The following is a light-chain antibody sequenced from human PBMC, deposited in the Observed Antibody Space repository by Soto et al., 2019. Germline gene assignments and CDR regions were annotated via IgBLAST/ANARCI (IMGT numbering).Light chain of an antibody. CDR1: QSVSSSN. CDR2: GAS. V-gene: IGKV3-20*01. CDR3: QQSYSTPQ. J-gene: IGKJ1*01. Sequence: EIVLTQSPGTLSLSPGERATLSCRASQSVSSSNLAWYQQKPGQAPRLLIYGASTRATGIPARFSGSGSGTDFTLTISSLQPEDFATYYCQQSYSTPQFGQGTK.